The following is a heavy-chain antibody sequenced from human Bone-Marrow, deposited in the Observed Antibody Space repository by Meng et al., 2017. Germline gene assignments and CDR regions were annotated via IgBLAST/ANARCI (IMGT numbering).Heavy chain of an antibody. Sequence: GSLRLSCTVSGGSISSSSYYWGWLRQPPGKGLEWIGSIYYSGSTYYNPSLKSRVTISVDTSKNQFSQKLSSVTAEDTAVYYCARDRTTVTPPYCWFDPWGQGTLVTVSS. V-gene: IGHV4-39*07. D-gene: IGHD4-11*01. CDR1: GGSISSSSYY. J-gene: IGHJ5*02. CDR2: IYYSGST. CDR3: ARDRTTVTPPYCWFDP.